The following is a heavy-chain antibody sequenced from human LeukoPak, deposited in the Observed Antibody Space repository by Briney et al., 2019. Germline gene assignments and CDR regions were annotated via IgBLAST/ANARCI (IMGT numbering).Heavy chain of an antibody. J-gene: IGHJ4*02. CDR1: GGSISSHY. Sequence: SETLSLTRTVSGGSISSHYWSWIRQPPGKGLEWIGYIYYSGSTNYNPSLESRVTISVDTSKNQFSLKLSSVTAADTAVYYCARRGYFDYWGQGTLVTVSS. CDR3: ARRGYFDY. CDR2: IYYSGST. V-gene: IGHV4-59*11. D-gene: IGHD6-13*01.